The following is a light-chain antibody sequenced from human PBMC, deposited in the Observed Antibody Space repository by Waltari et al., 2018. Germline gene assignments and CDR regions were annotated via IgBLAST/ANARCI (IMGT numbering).Light chain of an antibody. V-gene: IGKV1-13*02. J-gene: IGKJ5*01. Sequence: IQLTQSPSSLSASVGDRVTIACRASQDINNDLAWYQQKPGKAPKLLIYYASSLQSGVPSKFSGSGSGTDFTLTISSLQPEDFATYHCQHFKTYPITFGQGTRLEIK. CDR2: YAS. CDR1: QDINND. CDR3: QHFKTYPIT.